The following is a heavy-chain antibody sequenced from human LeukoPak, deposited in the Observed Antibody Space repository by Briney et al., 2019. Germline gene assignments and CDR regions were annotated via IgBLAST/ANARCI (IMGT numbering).Heavy chain of an antibody. CDR3: ARATKLVPFDY. CDR2: INPNSGGT. J-gene: IGHJ4*02. Sequence: ASVKVSCKASGYTFTGYYMHWVRQAPGQGLEWVGRINPNSGGTNYAQKFQGRVTMTRDTSISTAYMELSRLRSDDTAVYYCARATKLVPFDYWGQGTLVTVSS. V-gene: IGHV1-2*06. CDR1: GYTFTGYY. D-gene: IGHD2-2*01.